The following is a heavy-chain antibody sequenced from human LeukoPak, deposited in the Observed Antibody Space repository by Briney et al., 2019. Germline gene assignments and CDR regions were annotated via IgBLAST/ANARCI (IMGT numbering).Heavy chain of an antibody. CDR2: ISGGGEST. V-gene: IGHV3-23*01. CDR3: AKVRMGYSGYDPLFDC. D-gene: IGHD5-12*01. J-gene: IGHJ4*02. Sequence: GGSLRLSCAASGFTFSMYAMSWVRQAPGKGLEWVLSISGGGESTFYTDSVKGRFIVSRNNSKNTLYLQMNSLRAEDTAVYYCAKVRMGYSGYDPLFDCWGQGTQVTVSS. CDR1: GFTFSMYA.